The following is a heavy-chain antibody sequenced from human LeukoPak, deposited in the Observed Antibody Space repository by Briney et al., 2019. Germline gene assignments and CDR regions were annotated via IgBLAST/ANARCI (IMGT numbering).Heavy chain of an antibody. D-gene: IGHD6-13*01. CDR1: GYSFTTHW. CDR2: IYPGDSDT. J-gene: IGHJ2*01. V-gene: IGHV5-51*01. Sequence: KPGESLQISCKASGYSFTTHWIGWVRQMPGKGLEWMGIIYPGDSDTRYSPSFQGHVTISADKSISTAYLQWSSLKASDTAMYYCARHQGSSWPNYWYFDLWGRGTLITVSS. CDR3: ARHQGSSWPNYWYFDL.